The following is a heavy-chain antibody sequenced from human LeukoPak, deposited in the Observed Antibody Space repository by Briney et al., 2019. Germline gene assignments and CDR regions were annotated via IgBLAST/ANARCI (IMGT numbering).Heavy chain of an antibody. J-gene: IGHJ5*02. D-gene: IGHD3-10*01. CDR1: GGSISSGGYY. CDR3: ARRHDYYYGSGSYNNWFDP. Sequence: SSETLSLTCTVSGGSISSGGYYWSWIRQPPGKRLEWIGEINHSGSTNYNPSLKSRVTISVDTSKNQFSLKLSSVTAADTAVYYCARRHDYYYGSGSYNNWFDPWGQGTLVTVSS. V-gene: IGHV4-39*07. CDR2: INHSGST.